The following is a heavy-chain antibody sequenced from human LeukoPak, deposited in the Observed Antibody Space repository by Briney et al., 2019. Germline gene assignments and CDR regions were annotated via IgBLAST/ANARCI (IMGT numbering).Heavy chain of an antibody. J-gene: IGHJ3*02. Sequence: PGGSLRLSCGASGFTFSSYAMHWVRQAPGKGLEYVSAISSNGGSTYYANSVKGRFTISRDNSKNTLYLQVGSLRAEDMAVYYCARDWGAFDIWGQGTMVTVSS. CDR3: ARDWGAFDI. D-gene: IGHD3-16*01. V-gene: IGHV3-64*01. CDR1: GFTFSSYA. CDR2: ISSNGGST.